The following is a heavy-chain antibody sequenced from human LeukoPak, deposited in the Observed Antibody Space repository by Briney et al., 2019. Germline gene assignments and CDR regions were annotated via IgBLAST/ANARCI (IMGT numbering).Heavy chain of an antibody. D-gene: IGHD3-16*02. J-gene: IGHJ4*02. CDR2: IEWDDDK. CDR3: ARIRGYDYVWGSYRSYYFDY. V-gene: IGHV2-70*01. CDR1: GFSLSTRGMC. Sequence: PGPSLVNPTQTLTLTCTFSGFSLSTRGMCVSWIRQPPGKAMEWLAHIEWDDDKYYSTFLKTRLTISKDTSKNQVVLMMTNMDPVDTATYYCARIRGYDYVWGSYRSYYFDYWGQGTLVTVSS.